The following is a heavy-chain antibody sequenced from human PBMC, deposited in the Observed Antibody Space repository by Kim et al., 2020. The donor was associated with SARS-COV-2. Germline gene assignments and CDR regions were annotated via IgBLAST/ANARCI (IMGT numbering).Heavy chain of an antibody. D-gene: IGHD6-19*01. CDR1: GFTFSSYG. V-gene: IGHV3-33*01. CDR3: ARGVSGYSSGWLDY. CDR2: IWYDGSNK. J-gene: IGHJ4*02. Sequence: GGSLRLSCAASGFTFSSYGMHWVRQAPGKGLEWVAVIWYDGSNKYYADSVKGRFTISRDNSKNTLYLQMNSLRAEDTAVYYCARGVSGYSSGWLDYWGQGTLVTVSS.